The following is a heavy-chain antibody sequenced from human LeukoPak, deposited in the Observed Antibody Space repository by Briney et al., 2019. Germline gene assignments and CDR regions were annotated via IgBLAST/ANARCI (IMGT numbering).Heavy chain of an antibody. CDR2: IIPIFGTA. D-gene: IGHD1-7*01. Sequence: GASVKVSCKASGGTFSSYAISWVRQAPGQGLEWMGGIIPIFGTANYAQKFQGRVTITADESTSTAYMELGSPRSEDTAVYYCARSGNWNYGPVVYYYYYMDVWGKGTTVTVSS. J-gene: IGHJ6*03. CDR1: GGTFSSYA. V-gene: IGHV1-69*13. CDR3: ARSGNWNYGPVVYYYYYMDV.